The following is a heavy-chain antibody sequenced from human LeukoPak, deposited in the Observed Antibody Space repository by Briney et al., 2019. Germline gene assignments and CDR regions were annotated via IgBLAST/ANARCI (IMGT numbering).Heavy chain of an antibody. CDR3: ARAHDSSDYYMDV. CDR1: GYTFTSYD. V-gene: IGHV1-18*01. CDR2: ISAYNGNT. D-gene: IGHD3-22*01. Sequence: ASVKVSCKASGYTFTSYDINWVRQATGQGLEWMGWISAYNGNTNYAQKLQGRVTMTTDTSTSTAYMELRSLRSDDTAVYYCARAHDSSDYYMDVWGKGTTVTVSS. J-gene: IGHJ6*03.